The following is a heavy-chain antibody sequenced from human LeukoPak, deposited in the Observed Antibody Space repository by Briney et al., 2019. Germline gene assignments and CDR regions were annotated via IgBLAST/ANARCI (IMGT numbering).Heavy chain of an antibody. Sequence: GGSLRLSCAASGFTVSSNYMSWVRQAPGKGLEWVSVIYSGGSTYYADSVKGRFTISRDNSKNTLYLQMNSLRAEDTAVYYCAKGLRVWSGSLGYYYYGMDVWGQGTTVTVSS. CDR3: AKGLRVWSGSLGYYYYGMDV. V-gene: IGHV3-53*01. CDR2: IYSGGST. CDR1: GFTVSSNY. D-gene: IGHD3-3*01. J-gene: IGHJ6*02.